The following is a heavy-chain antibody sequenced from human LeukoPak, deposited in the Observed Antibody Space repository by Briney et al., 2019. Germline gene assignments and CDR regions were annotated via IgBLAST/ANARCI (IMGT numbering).Heavy chain of an antibody. D-gene: IGHD6-13*01. Sequence: ASVKVSCKASGYTFTSYGISWVRQAPGQGLEWMGWISAYNGNTNYAQKLQGRVTMTTDTSTSTAYMEPRSLRSDDTAVYYCAREGSSSWYDHSDYWGQGTLVTVSS. J-gene: IGHJ4*02. CDR3: AREGSSSWYDHSDY. CDR1: GYTFTSYG. CDR2: ISAYNGNT. V-gene: IGHV1-18*01.